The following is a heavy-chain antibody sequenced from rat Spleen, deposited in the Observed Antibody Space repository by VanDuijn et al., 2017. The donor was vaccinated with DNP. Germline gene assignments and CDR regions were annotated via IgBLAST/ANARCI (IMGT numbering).Heavy chain of an antibody. D-gene: IGHD1-4*01. V-gene: IGHV5-20*01. Sequence: EVQLVESGGGLVQPGRSLKLSCAASGFTFSDYYMAWVRQAPTKGLEWVASIRYDGGSTYYRDSVKGRFTISRDNARSTLYLQMESLRSEDTATYFCTKDGRAMDAWGQGTSVTVSS. CDR1: GFTFSDYY. CDR3: TKDGRAMDA. J-gene: IGHJ4*01. CDR2: IRYDGGST.